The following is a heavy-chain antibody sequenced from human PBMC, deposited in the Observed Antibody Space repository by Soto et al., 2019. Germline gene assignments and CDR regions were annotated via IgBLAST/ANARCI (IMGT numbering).Heavy chain of an antibody. J-gene: IGHJ5*02. Sequence: GASVKVSCKASGGTFGSNAISWVRQAPGQGLEWMGIINPSGGSTSYAQKFQGRVTMTRDTSTSTVYMELSSLRSEDTAVYYCARDPQYYYDSSGYHPRGLDPWGQGTLVTVSS. V-gene: IGHV1-46*01. CDR1: GGTFGSNA. CDR2: INPSGGST. CDR3: ARDPQYYYDSSGYHPRGLDP. D-gene: IGHD3-22*01.